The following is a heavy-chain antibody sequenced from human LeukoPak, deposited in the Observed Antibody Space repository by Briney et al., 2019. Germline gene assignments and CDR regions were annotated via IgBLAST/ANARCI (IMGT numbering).Heavy chain of an antibody. J-gene: IGHJ4*02. CDR3: ARSTAMVKFFISY. D-gene: IGHD5-18*01. Sequence: GRSLRLSCAASGFTFSSYAMHWVRQAPGKGLEWVAVISYDGSNKYYADSVKGRFTISRDNSKNTLYLQMNSLRAEDTAVYYCARSTAMVKFFISYWGQGTLVTVSS. CDR2: ISYDGSNK. CDR1: GFTFSSYA. V-gene: IGHV3-30-3*01.